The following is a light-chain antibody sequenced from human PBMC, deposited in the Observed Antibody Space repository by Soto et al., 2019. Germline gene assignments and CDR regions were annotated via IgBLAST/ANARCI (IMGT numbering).Light chain of an antibody. CDR1: QSISSY. CDR3: QQSYSTPGS. Sequence: DIQMTQSPSSLSASVGDRVTITCRASQSISSYLNWYQQKPGKAPKLLIYAASSLQSGVPSRFSGSGSGTDFTLTISSLQPEDFATYYCQQSYSTPGSFGPGTKGDI. CDR2: AAS. J-gene: IGKJ3*01. V-gene: IGKV1-39*01.